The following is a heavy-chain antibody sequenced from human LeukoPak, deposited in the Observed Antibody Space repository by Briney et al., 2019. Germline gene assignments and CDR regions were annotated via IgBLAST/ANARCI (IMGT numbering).Heavy chain of an antibody. CDR2: IYTSGST. D-gene: IGHD1-26*01. V-gene: IGHV4-61*02. CDR3: AREWGELPTGFDY. CDR1: GGSISSGSYY. Sequence: ASETLSLTCTVSGGSISSGSYYWSRIRQPAGRGLEWIGRIYTSGSTNYNPSLKGRVTISVDTSKNPFSLKLSCVTAADTAVYYCAREWGELPTGFDYWGQGTLVTVSS. J-gene: IGHJ4*02.